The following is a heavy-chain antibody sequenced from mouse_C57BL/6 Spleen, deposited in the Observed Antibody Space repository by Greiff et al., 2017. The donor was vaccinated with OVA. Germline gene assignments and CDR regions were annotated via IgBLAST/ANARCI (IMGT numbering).Heavy chain of an antibody. D-gene: IGHD1-1*02. V-gene: IGHV1-15*01. CDR1: GYTFTDYA. Sequence: QVQLQQSGAELVRPGASVTLSCTASGYTFTDYAMHWVKQTPVHGLEWIGAIYPGTGGTAYNQKFKGKAILTADKSSSTAYMELSSLTSEDCAVYGCTRPVGFAYWGQGTLVTVAA. CDR3: TRPVGFAY. J-gene: IGHJ3*01. CDR2: IYPGTGGT.